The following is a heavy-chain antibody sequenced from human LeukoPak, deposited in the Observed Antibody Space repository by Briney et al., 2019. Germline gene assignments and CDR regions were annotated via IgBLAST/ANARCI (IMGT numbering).Heavy chain of an antibody. Sequence: PSETLSLTCTVSGDSMTGTNWWSWVRQSPGKGLEWIGEIHHRGITNYAPSLKTRVAMSVDKSNNQFSLRLNSVTAADTALYYCARDLKYASGPAFWGQGMLVIVSS. D-gene: IGHD2-2*01. CDR1: GDSMTGTNW. J-gene: IGHJ4*02. V-gene: IGHV4-4*02. CDR3: ARDLKYASGPAF. CDR2: IHHRGIT.